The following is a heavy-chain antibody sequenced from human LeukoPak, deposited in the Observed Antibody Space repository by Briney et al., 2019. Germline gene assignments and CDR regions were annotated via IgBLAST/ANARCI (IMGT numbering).Heavy chain of an antibody. V-gene: IGHV4-59*01. CDR1: GGSISSYY. CDR2: IYYSGST. CDR3: ASTYCGRDCYWDY. D-gene: IGHD2-21*02. J-gene: IGHJ4*02. Sequence: SETLSLTCTVSGGSISSYYWSWIRQPPGKGLEWIGYIYYSGSTNYNPSLKSRVTISVDTSKNQFSLKLSSVTAADTAVYYCASTYCGRDCYWDYWGQGTLVTVSS.